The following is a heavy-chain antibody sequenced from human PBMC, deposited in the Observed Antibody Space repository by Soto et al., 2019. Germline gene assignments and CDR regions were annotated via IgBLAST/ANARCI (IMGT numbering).Heavy chain of an antibody. Sequence: SVKVSCKASGCTFSSNAIRGVRQPAGQGAEWMGGILSIYNREHLAQNFRGRVTLTADGSTSTYYMALTSLTSEHTAICNCATGGRGYSSSYPRFYFEYWGHGTLVTVSS. D-gene: IGHD5-18*01. CDR2: ILSIYNRE. CDR1: GCTFSSNA. CDR3: ATGGRGYSSSYPRFYFEY. V-gene: IGHV1-69*13. J-gene: IGHJ4*01.